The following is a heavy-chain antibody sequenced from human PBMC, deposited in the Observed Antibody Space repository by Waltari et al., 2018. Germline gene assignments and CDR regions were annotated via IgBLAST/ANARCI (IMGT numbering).Heavy chain of an antibody. J-gene: IGHJ6*02. CDR2: MNPNSGNT. Sequence: QVQLVQSGAEVTKPGASVKVSCKASGYTFTSYDINWVRQATGQGLEWMGWMNPNSGNTGYAQKFQGRVTITRNTSISTAYMELSSLRSEDTAVYYCARGRGRRAVVPAAMRRPYYYYYGMDVWGQGP. D-gene: IGHD2-2*01. V-gene: IGHV1-8*03. CDR3: ARGRGRRAVVPAAMRRPYYYYYGMDV. CDR1: GYTFTSYD.